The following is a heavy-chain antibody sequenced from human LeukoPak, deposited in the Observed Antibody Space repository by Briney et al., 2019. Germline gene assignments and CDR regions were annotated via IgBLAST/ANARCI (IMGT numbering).Heavy chain of an antibody. CDR3: TTGRVVRGVISN. V-gene: IGHV3-15*01. CDR2: IKSKTDGGTT. Sequence: GGSLRLSCAASGFTFSNAWTSWVRQAPGKGREWVGRIKSKTDGGTTDYAAPVKGRFTISRDDSKNTLYLQMNSLKTEDTAVYYCTTGRVVRGVISNWGQGTLVTVSS. D-gene: IGHD3-10*01. CDR1: GFTFSNAW. J-gene: IGHJ4*02.